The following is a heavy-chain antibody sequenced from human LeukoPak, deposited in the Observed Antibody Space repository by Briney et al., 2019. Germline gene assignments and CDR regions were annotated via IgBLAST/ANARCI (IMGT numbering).Heavy chain of an antibody. V-gene: IGHV3-23*01. Sequence: PGGSLRLSCAASGFTFSGYAMSWVRQAPGKGLEWVSAISGSGGSTYYADSVKGRFTISRDNSKNTLYLQMNSLRAEDTAVYYCAKSLYGSGYYFDYWGQGTLVTVSS. CDR2: ISGSGGST. D-gene: IGHD3-16*02. CDR3: AKSLYGSGYYFDY. J-gene: IGHJ4*02. CDR1: GFTFSGYA.